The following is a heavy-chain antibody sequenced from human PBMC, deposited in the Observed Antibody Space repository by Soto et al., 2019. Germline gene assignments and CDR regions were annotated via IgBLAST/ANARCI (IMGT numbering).Heavy chain of an antibody. V-gene: IGHV3-9*01. J-gene: IGHJ4*02. Sequence: VQLVESGGGLVQPGRSLRLSCAASGFTFDDYAMHWVRQAPGKGLEWVSGISWNSGSIGYADSVKGRFTISRDNAKNSLYLQMNSLRAEDTALYYCAKGLSSGIFDYWGQGTLVTVSS. D-gene: IGHD2-15*01. CDR2: ISWNSGSI. CDR1: GFTFDDYA. CDR3: AKGLSSGIFDY.